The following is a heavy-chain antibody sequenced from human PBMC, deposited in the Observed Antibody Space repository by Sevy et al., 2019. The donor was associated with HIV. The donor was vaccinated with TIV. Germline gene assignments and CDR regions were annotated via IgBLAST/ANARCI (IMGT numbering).Heavy chain of an antibody. CDR2: MKPNSGNK. J-gene: IGHJ3*01. CDR1: GYSFPSHD. CDR3: ARTGGTFDV. V-gene: IGHV1-8*01. D-gene: IGHD1-26*01. Sequence: ASVKVSCKASGYSFPSHDINWVRQASGQGLEWMGWMKPNSGNKGYAQKFKGRVTLTRNTSISTAYMEVSSLTSEDTAVYYCARTGGTFDVWGQGTMVSVSS.